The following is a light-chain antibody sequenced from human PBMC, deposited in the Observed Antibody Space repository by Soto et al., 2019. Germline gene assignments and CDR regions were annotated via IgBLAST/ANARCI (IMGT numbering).Light chain of an antibody. CDR1: QTVTSGY. Sequence: IVLSQSPDTLSWSPGERATLSCRASQTVTSGYLAWYQQKPGQAPRLXIYDAYNRATGIPPRFSGSGSGTDFTLTISSLEPEDSAVYYCQQRHMWPITFGQGTRLEIK. J-gene: IGKJ5*01. CDR2: DAY. CDR3: QQRHMWPIT. V-gene: IGKV3D-20*02.